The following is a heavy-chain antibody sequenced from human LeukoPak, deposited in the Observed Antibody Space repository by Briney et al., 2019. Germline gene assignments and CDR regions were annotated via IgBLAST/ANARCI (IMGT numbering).Heavy chain of an antibody. CDR3: ARDRRGYCNGTSCRYYFDY. CDR1: GYTFTSYG. CDR2: ISVYNGNT. Sequence: ASVKVSCKASGYTFTSYGISWVRQAPGQGLEWMGWISVYNGNTNYAQKLQGRVTMTTDTSTSTAYMELRSLRSDDTAVYYCARDRRGYCNGTSCRYYFDYWGQGTLVTVS. V-gene: IGHV1-18*01. J-gene: IGHJ4*02. D-gene: IGHD2-2*01.